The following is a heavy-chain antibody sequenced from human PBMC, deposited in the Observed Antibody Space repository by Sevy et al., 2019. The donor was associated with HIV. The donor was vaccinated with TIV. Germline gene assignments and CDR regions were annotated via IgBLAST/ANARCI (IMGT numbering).Heavy chain of an antibody. CDR1: GFTFSSYA. V-gene: IGHV3-30-3*01. J-gene: IGHJ6*02. CDR3: ARGSRREKPSYIVVVVAATEANYGMDV. CDR2: ISYDGSNK. D-gene: IGHD2-15*01. Sequence: GGSLRLSCAASGFTFSSYAMHWVRQAPGKGLEWVAVISYDGSNKYYADSVKGRFTISRDNSKNTLYLKMNSLRAEDTAVYYCARGSRREKPSYIVVVVAATEANYGMDVWGQGTTVTVSS.